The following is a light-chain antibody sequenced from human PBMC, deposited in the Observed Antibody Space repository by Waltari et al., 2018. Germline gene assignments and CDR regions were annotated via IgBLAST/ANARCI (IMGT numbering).Light chain of an antibody. CDR3: HQRGSWPIT. Sequence: VLTQSPATLSLSPGAAATLACRASQSISTYLAWFQQRPGQAPRLLIYDASNRAAGVPARFSGSGSGTDFTLSISSLEPEDFAVYYCHQRGSWPITFGQGTRLEIK. J-gene: IGKJ5*01. V-gene: IGKV3-11*01. CDR1: QSISTY. CDR2: DAS.